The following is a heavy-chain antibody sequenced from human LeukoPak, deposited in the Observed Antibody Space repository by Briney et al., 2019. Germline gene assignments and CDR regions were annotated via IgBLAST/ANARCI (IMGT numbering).Heavy chain of an antibody. D-gene: IGHD6-19*01. V-gene: IGHV3-21*01. J-gene: IGHJ4*02. CDR2: ISSSSSYI. Sequence: GGSLRLSCAASGFTFSSYGMHWVRQALGKGLEWVSSISSSSSYIYYADSVKGRFTISRDNAKNSLYLQMNSLRAEDTAVYYCASVGSGWPRLWGQGTLVTVSS. CDR1: GFTFSSYG. CDR3: ASVGSGWPRL.